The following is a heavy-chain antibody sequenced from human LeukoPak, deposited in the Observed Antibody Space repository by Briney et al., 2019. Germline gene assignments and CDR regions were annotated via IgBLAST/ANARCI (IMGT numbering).Heavy chain of an antibody. CDR1: GYSISSGYY. V-gene: IGHV4-38-2*02. CDR3: ARGSYSSSWYYFDY. Sequence: PSETLSLTCTVSGYSISSGYYWGWIRQPPGKGLEWIGSIYHSGSTYYNPSLKSRVTISVDTSKNQFSLKLSSVTAADTAVYYCARGSYSSSWYYFDYWGQGTLVTVSS. D-gene: IGHD6-13*01. CDR2: IYHSGST. J-gene: IGHJ4*02.